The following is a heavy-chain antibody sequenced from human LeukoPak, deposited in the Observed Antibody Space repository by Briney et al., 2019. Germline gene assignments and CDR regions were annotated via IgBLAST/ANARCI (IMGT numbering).Heavy chain of an antibody. J-gene: IGHJ4*02. D-gene: IGHD3-3*01. Sequence: TGGSLRLSCAASGFTFSTYWMDWVRQAPGKGLEWVANIKEDGSEKYYEDSVKGRFTISRDNTKNSLYLQMNSLRAEDTAVFYCARDQYDTWSRRGNFDSWGQGTLVIVSS. CDR1: GFTFSTYW. CDR3: ARDQYDTWSRRGNFDS. V-gene: IGHV3-7*03. CDR2: IKEDGSEK.